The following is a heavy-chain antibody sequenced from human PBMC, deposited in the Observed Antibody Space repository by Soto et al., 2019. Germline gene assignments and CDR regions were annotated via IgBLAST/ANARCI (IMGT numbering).Heavy chain of an antibody. CDR3: AGRAYCGGDCYAIFDY. CDR1: GGSISSSSYY. CDR2: IYYSGST. J-gene: IGHJ4*02. V-gene: IGHV4-39*01. D-gene: IGHD2-21*02. Sequence: QLQLQESGPGLVKPSETLSLTCTVSGGSISSSSYYWGWIRQPPGKGLEWIGSIYYSGSTYYNPSLKSRATISXXTXKXXSSLKLSSVTAADTAVYYCAGRAYCGGDCYAIFDYWGQGTLVTVSS.